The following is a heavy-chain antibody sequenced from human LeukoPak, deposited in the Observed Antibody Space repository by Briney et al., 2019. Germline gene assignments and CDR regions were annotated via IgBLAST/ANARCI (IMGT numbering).Heavy chain of an antibody. Sequence: GGSLRLSCAASGFTFSSYEMNWVRQAPGKGLEWVSYISSSSRTIYYADSVKGRFTISRDNAKNSLYLQMNSLRAEDTAVYYCALRGGYTSGWYMRDYYMDVWGKGTTVTVSS. CDR2: ISSSSRTI. D-gene: IGHD6-19*01. CDR3: ALRGGYTSGWYMRDYYMDV. V-gene: IGHV3-48*01. CDR1: GFTFSSYE. J-gene: IGHJ6*03.